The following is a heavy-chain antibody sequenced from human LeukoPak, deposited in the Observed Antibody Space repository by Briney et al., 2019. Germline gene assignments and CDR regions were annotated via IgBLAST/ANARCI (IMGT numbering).Heavy chain of an antibody. CDR3: AKDHSGSSSWYPDY. D-gene: IGHD6-13*01. Sequence: GGSLRLSCAASGFTFSSYAMHRVRQAPGKGLEWISAISGSGGSTYYADSVKGRFTISRDNSKNTLYLQMNSLRAEDTAVYYCAKDHSGSSSWYPDYWGQGTLVTVSS. J-gene: IGHJ4*02. CDR1: GFTFSSYA. V-gene: IGHV3-23*01. CDR2: ISGSGGST.